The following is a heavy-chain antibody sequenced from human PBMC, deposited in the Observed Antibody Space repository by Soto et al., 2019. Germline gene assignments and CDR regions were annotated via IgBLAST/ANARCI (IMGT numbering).Heavy chain of an antibody. V-gene: IGHV3-33*01. CDR1: GFTFSDYG. D-gene: IGHD6-25*01. J-gene: IGHJ6*02. Sequence: QVQLVESGGGVVQPGRSLRLSCAASGFTFSDYGMHWVRQAPGKGLEWVAVIWYDGNNKYYTESVEGRFTISRDNSKNTLYLQMNSMRAEDTAAYYCARDNNPGIAGDTYGMDVWGQGTTVTV. CDR3: ARDNNPGIAGDTYGMDV. CDR2: IWYDGNNK.